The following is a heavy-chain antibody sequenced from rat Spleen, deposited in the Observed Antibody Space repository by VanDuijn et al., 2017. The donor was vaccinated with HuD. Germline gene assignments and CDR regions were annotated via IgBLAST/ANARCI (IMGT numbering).Heavy chain of an antibody. CDR3: ARGGFFRY. V-gene: IGHV5-7*01. J-gene: IGHJ2*01. Sequence: EVQLVESDGGLVQPGRPLKLSCTTSGFTFSDCYMAWVRQAPKKGLEWVAYISYDGGSTYYRDPVKGRFTISRDNAKSTLYLQMDSLRSKDTATYYCARGGFFRYWGQGVMVTVSS. CDR1: GFTFSDCY. D-gene: IGHD1-6*01. CDR2: ISYDGGST.